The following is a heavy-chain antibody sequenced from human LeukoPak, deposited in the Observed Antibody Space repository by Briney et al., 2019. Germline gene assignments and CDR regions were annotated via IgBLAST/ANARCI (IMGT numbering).Heavy chain of an antibody. CDR3: AREGSWNDWDY. J-gene: IGHJ4*02. V-gene: IGHV1-2*02. CDR1: GYAFTGYY. D-gene: IGHD1-1*01. Sequence: ASVKVSCKASGYAFTGYYLHWVRQAPGQGPEWMGWVNPNNGGTNFVQKFQGRVTMTRDTSISTAYMELTRLRSDDTAVYYCAREGSWNDWDYWGQGTLVTVSS. CDR2: VNPNNGGT.